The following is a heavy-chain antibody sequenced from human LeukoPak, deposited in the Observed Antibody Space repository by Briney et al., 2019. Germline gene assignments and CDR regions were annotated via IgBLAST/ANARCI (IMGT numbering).Heavy chain of an antibody. D-gene: IGHD2-2*01. Sequence: SETLSLTCAVYGGSFSGYYWSWIRQPPGKGLEWIGVINHSGSTSYNPSLKSRVTISVDTSKNQFSLKLSTVTAAGTGVYYCGRGTGSHPHCSSGQGGAIRIWGQGTLVSV. CDR1: GGSFSGYY. J-gene: IGHJ4*02. CDR3: GRGTGSHPHCSSGQGGAIRI. CDR2: INHSGST. V-gene: IGHV4-34*01.